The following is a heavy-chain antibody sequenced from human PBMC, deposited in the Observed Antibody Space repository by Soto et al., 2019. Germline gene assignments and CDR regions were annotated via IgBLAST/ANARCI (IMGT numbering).Heavy chain of an antibody. CDR3: GRLRSDYFGASGGGGVTRFDY. Sequence: SETLSLTCTVSGGSISSYYWSWIRQPPGKGLEWIGYIYYSGSTNYNPSLKSRVTISVDTSKNQFSLKLSSVTAADTAVYYCGRLRSDYFGASGGGGVTRFDYGGREPLVTVSS. CDR2: IYYSGST. J-gene: IGHJ4*02. CDR1: GGSISSYY. D-gene: IGHD2-21*01. V-gene: IGHV4-59*08.